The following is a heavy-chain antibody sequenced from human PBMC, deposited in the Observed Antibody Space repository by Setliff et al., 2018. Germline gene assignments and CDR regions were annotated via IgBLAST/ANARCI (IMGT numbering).Heavy chain of an antibody. V-gene: IGHV2-5*02. D-gene: IGHD3-10*01. J-gene: IGHJ6*02. CDR1: GFSLSTSGVA. CDR2: IYWDDDK. Sequence: GSGPTLVNPTQTLTLTCTFSGFSLSTSGVAVGWIRQPPGKALEWLALIYWDDDKRYSPSLKSRLTITKDTSKNQVVLTMTNMDPVDTATYYCARGGRSWWFGELPTYGMDVWGQGTTVTVSS. CDR3: ARGGRSWWFGELPTYGMDV.